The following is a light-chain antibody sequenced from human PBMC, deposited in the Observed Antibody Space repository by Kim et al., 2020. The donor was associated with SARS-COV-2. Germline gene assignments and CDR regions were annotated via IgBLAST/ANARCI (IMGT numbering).Light chain of an antibody. CDR3: QQYNSYPLT. Sequence: AIRMTQSPSSLSASTGDRVTITCRASQGVSSYLAWYQQKPGKAPKLLIYATSTLQSGVPSRFSGSGSGTDFTLTISSLQSEDFATYYCQQYNSYPLTFGQGTKVDIK. V-gene: IGKV1-8*01. CDR1: QGVSSY. J-gene: IGKJ1*01. CDR2: ATS.